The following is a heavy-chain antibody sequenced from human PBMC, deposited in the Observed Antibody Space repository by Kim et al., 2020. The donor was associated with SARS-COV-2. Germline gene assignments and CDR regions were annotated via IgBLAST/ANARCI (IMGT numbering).Heavy chain of an antibody. V-gene: IGHV4-31*02. CDR3: ARAPIWFGELGWFDS. Sequence: NPSLKSRVTILLDTSKNHFPLNLPSATAADTAVYYCARAPIWFGELGWFDSWGQGTLVTVSS. J-gene: IGHJ5*01. D-gene: IGHD3-10*01.